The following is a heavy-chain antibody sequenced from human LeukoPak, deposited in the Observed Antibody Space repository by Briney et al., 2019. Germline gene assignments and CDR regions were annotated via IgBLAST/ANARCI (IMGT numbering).Heavy chain of an antibody. Sequence: GGSLRLSCAASGFTFSNAWMSWVRQAPGKGLEWVCRIKSKTDGGTTDYAAPVKGRFTISRDDSKNTLYLQMNSLKTEDTAVYSCTTDEFGSWAAAGGEDYWGQGTLVTVSS. D-gene: IGHD6-13*01. CDR3: TTDEFGSWAAAGGEDY. J-gene: IGHJ4*02. V-gene: IGHV3-15*01. CDR2: IKSKTDGGTT. CDR1: GFTFSNAW.